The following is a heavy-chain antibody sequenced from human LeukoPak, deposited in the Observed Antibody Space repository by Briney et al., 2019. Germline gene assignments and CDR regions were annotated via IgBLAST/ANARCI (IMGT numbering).Heavy chain of an antibody. Sequence: GGSLRLSCAASGFTVSSNYMSWVRQAPGKGLEWVSVIYGGGSTYYADSVKGRFTISRDNSKNTLYLQMNSLRAEDTAVYYCARDSDTAMVRPFDYWGQGTLVTVSS. CDR3: ARDSDTAMVRPFDY. D-gene: IGHD5-18*01. V-gene: IGHV3-66*01. CDR1: GFTVSSNY. CDR2: IYGGGST. J-gene: IGHJ4*02.